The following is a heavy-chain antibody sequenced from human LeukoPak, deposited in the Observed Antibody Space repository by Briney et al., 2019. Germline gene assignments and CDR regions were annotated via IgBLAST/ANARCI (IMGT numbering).Heavy chain of an antibody. J-gene: IGHJ4*02. Sequence: GGSLRLSCAASGFTFSSYAMHWVRQAPGKGLEWGAVISNDGRDKYFADSVKGRFSISRDNSKNTLYLQMNSLTAEDTAVYYCARDVSAADDYYFDYWGQGTLVTVSS. V-gene: IGHV3-30*04. CDR1: GFTFSSYA. D-gene: IGHD6-13*01. CDR3: ARDVSAADDYYFDY. CDR2: ISNDGRDK.